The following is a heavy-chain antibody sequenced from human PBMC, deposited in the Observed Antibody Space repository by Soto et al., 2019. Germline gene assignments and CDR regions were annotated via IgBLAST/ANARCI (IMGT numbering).Heavy chain of an antibody. D-gene: IGHD4-17*01. V-gene: IGHV4-4*02. CDR3: ARATSTDYGDWGNWFDP. CDR1: SGSISSSNW. J-gene: IGHJ5*02. CDR2: LYHSGST. Sequence: QVQLQESGPGLVKPSGTLSLTCAVSSGSISSSNWWSWVRQPPGKGLEWIGELYHSGSTNYNPSLKIRVTISVAKSKNQFSLKLSSVTVADTAVYYCARATSTDYGDWGNWFDPWGQGTLVTVSS.